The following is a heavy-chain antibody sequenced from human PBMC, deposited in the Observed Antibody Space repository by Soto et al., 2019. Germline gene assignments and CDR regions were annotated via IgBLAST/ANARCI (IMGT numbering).Heavy chain of an antibody. CDR1: GFTFSSYA. CDR3: AKGRRGIYDFWSGYSANYYYYYMDV. CDR2: ISGSGGST. Sequence: GGFLRLSCAASGFTFSSYAMSWVRQAPGKGLEWVSAISGSGGSTYYADSVKGRFTISRDNSKNTLYLQMNSLRAEDTAVYYCAKGRRGIYDFWSGYSANYYYYYMDVWGKGTTVTVSS. V-gene: IGHV3-23*01. J-gene: IGHJ6*03. D-gene: IGHD3-3*01.